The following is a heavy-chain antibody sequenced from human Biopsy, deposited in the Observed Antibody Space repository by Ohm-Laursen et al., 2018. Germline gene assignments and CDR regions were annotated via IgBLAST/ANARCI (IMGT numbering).Heavy chain of an antibody. V-gene: IGHV1-69*10. D-gene: IGHD4-17*01. Sequence: ASVKVSCKASGGPSSNYAFSWVRQAPGQGLEWMGGIIPVFGLATYAQRLQGRVSITADTSTNTAYMELSSLRSDDTAVYFCARGLPTEYGDYFSLDYWGQGTLVIVSS. CDR3: ARGLPTEYGDYFSLDY. CDR2: IIPVFGLA. CDR1: GGPSSNYA. J-gene: IGHJ4*02.